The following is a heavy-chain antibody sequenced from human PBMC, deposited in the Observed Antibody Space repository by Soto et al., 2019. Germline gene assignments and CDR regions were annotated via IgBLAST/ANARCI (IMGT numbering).Heavy chain of an antibody. CDR3: ASAPTGTHHRLDY. J-gene: IGHJ4*02. Sequence: GGSLRLSYAASGFTVRSTYMSWVRQAPGRGLECVSLIYSGDTTDYADSVKGRFTISRDNSKNTLYLQMNSLRAEDTAVYYCASAPTGTHHRLDYAGQGTLVTVA. D-gene: IGHD7-27*01. CDR1: GFTVRSTY. V-gene: IGHV3-53*01. CDR2: IYSGDTT.